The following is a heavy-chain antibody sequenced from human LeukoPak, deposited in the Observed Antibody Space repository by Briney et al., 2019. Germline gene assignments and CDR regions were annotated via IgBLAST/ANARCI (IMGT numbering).Heavy chain of an antibody. J-gene: IGHJ3*02. Sequence: GGSLRLSCAASGFTFSSYAMSWVRQAPGKGLEWVSAISGSGGSTYYADSVKGRFTISRDNSKNTLYLQMNSLRAEDTAVYYCAAAVYYYDSSGPYPLNAFDIWGQGTMVTVSS. D-gene: IGHD3-22*01. V-gene: IGHV3-23*01. CDR2: ISGSGGST. CDR3: AAAVYYYDSSGPYPLNAFDI. CDR1: GFTFSSYA.